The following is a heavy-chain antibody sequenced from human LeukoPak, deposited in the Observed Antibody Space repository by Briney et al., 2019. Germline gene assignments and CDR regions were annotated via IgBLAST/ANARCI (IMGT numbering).Heavy chain of an antibody. Sequence: SQTLSLTCAISAESVSINSVTWNWIRQSPSRALEWLGRTYYRSTWYNDYAVSVRGRITVNPDTSKNQFSLHLNSVTPEDTAVYYSARRLTQYDCFDPWGQGILVTVSS. D-gene: IGHD2-2*01. CDR3: ARRLTQYDCFDP. CDR2: TYYRSTWYN. V-gene: IGHV6-1*01. CDR1: AESVSINSVT. J-gene: IGHJ5*02.